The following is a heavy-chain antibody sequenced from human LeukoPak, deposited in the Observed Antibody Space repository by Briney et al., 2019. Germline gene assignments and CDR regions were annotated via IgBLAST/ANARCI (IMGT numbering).Heavy chain of an antibody. CDR1: GLTVSTNY. D-gene: IGHD3-9*01. J-gene: IGHJ4*02. CDR2: IFSDGST. V-gene: IGHV3-66*04. Sequence: GGSLRLSCAASGLTVSTNYMSWVRQAPGKGLEWVSLIFSDGSTHYADSVRGRSTISRDNSQNTLFLQMNSLRAEDTAMYYCTRLHYDILTGPFDYWGRGTLVTVSS. CDR3: TRLHYDILTGPFDY.